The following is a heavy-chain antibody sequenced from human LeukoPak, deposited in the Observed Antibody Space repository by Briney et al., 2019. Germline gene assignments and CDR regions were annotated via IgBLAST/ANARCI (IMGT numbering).Heavy chain of an antibody. CDR3: RCDYYDSSGIDY. J-gene: IGHJ4*02. V-gene: IGHV3-7*01. CDR2: IKQDGSEK. D-gene: IGHD3-22*01. Sequence: GGSLRLSCAASGFTFSSYWMSWVRQAPGKGLEWVANIKQDGSEKYYVDSVKGRFTISRDNAKNSLCVQMNSLRAEDTAVYYCRCDYYDSSGIDYWGQGTLVTVSS. CDR1: GFTFSSYW.